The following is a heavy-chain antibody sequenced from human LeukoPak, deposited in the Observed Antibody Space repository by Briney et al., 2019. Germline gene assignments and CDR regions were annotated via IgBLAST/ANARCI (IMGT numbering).Heavy chain of an antibody. CDR2: INTNTGNP. CDR3: ARDTYCSGGRCYSRVGY. D-gene: IGHD2-15*01. CDR1: GYTFTNYP. V-gene: IGHV7-4-1*02. J-gene: IGHJ4*02. Sequence: ASVKVSCKASGYTFTNYPMNWVRQAPGQGLEWMGWINTNTGNPTYAQGFTERFVFSWDTSVNTAYLQINSLKPVDTAVYFCARDTYCSGGRCYSRVGYWGQGTLVTVSS.